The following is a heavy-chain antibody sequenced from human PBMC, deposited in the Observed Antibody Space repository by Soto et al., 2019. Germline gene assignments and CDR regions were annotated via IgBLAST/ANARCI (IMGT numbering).Heavy chain of an antibody. J-gene: IGHJ3*02. V-gene: IGHV4-34*01. D-gene: IGHD2-15*01. CDR2: INHSGST. CDR3: ARVPGYCSGGSCYSQDALDI. Sequence: SETLSLTCAVYGGSFSGYYWSWIRQPPGKGLEWIGEINHSGSTNYNPSLKSRVTISVDTSKNQFSLKLSSVTAADTAVYYCARVPGYCSGGSCYSQDALDIWGQGTMVTVSS. CDR1: GGSFSGYY.